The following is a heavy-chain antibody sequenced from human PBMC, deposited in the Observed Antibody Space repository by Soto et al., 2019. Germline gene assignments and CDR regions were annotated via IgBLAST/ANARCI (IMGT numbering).Heavy chain of an antibody. Sequence: EVQLLESGGGLVQPGGSLRLSCAASGFTLSGYVMSWVRQAPGKGLEWVSDISGSGDHIFYADSVKGRFTISRDNSKNTLYLQMNSLRADDTAVYYCAKRSNPYDTWGQGTLVTVSS. CDR2: ISGSGDHI. J-gene: IGHJ5*02. CDR3: AKRSNPYDT. CDR1: GFTLSGYV. V-gene: IGHV3-23*01.